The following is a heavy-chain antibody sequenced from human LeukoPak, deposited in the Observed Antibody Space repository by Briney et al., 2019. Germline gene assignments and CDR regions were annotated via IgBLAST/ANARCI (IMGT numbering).Heavy chain of an antibody. Sequence: SETLSLTCTVSGDSISSYYWNWIRQPPGKGLEWIGYIFYSVNTNYNPSLKSRATISVDTSKNQFSLKLSSVTPEDTAVYYCARSVVNWYFDLWGRGTLVTVSS. CDR2: IFYSVNT. CDR1: GDSISSYY. CDR3: ARSVVNWYFDL. V-gene: IGHV4-59*12. J-gene: IGHJ2*01.